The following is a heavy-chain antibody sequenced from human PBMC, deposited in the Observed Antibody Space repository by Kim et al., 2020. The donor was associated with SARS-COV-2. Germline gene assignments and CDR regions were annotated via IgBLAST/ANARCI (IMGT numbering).Heavy chain of an antibody. CDR3: ARSGDYYDSEGYYSHDAFDI. J-gene: IGHJ3*02. D-gene: IGHD3-22*01. CDR1: GYTFTKYA. CDR2: INAGTGNT. Sequence: ASVKVSCKASGYTFTKYAFHWVRQAPGQRLEWMGWINAGTGNTKSSKSFQGRVTISRDTSASTVYMEMSSLRSADTAQYYCARSGDYYDSEGYYSHDAFDIWGQGTMVTVSS. V-gene: IGHV1-3*01.